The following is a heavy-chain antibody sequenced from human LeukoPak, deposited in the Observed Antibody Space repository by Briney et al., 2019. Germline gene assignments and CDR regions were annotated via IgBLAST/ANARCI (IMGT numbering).Heavy chain of an antibody. CDR1: GYTFTSYY. J-gene: IGHJ3*02. CDR2: INPSGGST. CDR3: ARDKLPLYYDSSGSLNTDAFDI. D-gene: IGHD3-22*01. Sequence: ASVKVSCKASGYTFTSYYMHWVRQAPGQGLEWLGIINPSGGSTSYAQKFQGRGTMTRDMSTSTVYMELSSLRSEDTAVYYCARDKLPLYYDSSGSLNTDAFDIWGQGTMVTVSS. V-gene: IGHV1-46*01.